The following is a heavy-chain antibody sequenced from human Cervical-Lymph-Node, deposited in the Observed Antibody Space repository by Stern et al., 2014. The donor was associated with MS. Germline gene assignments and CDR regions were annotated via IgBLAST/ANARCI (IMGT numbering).Heavy chain of an antibody. CDR3: ARSLGSGFWYFEH. Sequence: DQLVESGAEVKKPGASVKVSCKASGFTFIGYYMSWVRQAPGQGLEWVGWINPNSGGPESAQKFQGRVTMTRDTSISTAYMELSSLRSDDTAVYYCARSLGSGFWYFEHWGQGTLVTVSS. CDR1: GFTFIGYY. J-gene: IGHJ1*01. D-gene: IGHD3-22*01. CDR2: INPNSGGP. V-gene: IGHV1-2*02.